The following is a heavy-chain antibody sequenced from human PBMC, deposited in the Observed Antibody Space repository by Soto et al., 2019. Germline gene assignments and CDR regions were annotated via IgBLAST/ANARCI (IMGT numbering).Heavy chain of an antibody. CDR1: GLTVSGKKY. J-gene: IGHJ3*01. CDR3: ASWHERAHAYDV. V-gene: IGHV3-53*01. Sequence: DVQLVESGGGLIQPWESLRLSCAAFGLTVSGKKYVAWVRQAPGKGLEWVSALYDVDGSFYADYVKGRFTTSSDSSKTTVYLQMNGLRPDDTAVYYCASWHERAHAYDVWGQGTTVTVSS. CDR2: LYDVDGS. D-gene: IGHD1-1*01.